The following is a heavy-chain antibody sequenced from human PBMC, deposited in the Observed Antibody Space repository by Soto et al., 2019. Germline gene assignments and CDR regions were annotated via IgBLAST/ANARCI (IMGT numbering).Heavy chain of an antibody. CDR1: GGTFSNYA. D-gene: IGHD2-2*01. V-gene: IGHV1-69*06. Sequence: SVKVSCKASGGTFSNYAIDWVRQAPGQGPEWMGGIIPVSGTTKYAQKFQGRVTITADKSTSTAYMDLSSLTSEDTAVYYCARADCCSISCHDYCYHGVDVWGQGTTATVSS. CDR3: ARADCCSISCHDYCYHGVDV. J-gene: IGHJ6*02. CDR2: IIPVSGTT.